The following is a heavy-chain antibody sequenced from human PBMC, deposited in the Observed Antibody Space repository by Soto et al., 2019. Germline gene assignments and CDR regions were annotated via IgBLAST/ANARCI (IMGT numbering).Heavy chain of an antibody. CDR3: VMVDNYVTPTPQDV. D-gene: IGHD3-16*01. CDR2: ISPYTGNT. V-gene: IGHV1-18*01. CDR1: GYIFVNYG. J-gene: IGHJ6*02. Sequence: QVQLVQSGDEVKKPGASVKVSCKASGYIFVNYGIAWVRQAPGQGLEGMGWISPYTGNTNSATKIQGRLTMTTDTSTSTGYMDLGSLTSDDTAVYYCVMVDNYVTPTPQDVWGQGTTVTVSS.